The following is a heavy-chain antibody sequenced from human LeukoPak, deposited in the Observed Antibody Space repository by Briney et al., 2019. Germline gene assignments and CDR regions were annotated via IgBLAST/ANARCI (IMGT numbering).Heavy chain of an antibody. V-gene: IGHV4-38-2*01. Sequence: SETLSLTCAVSGYSISSGYYWGWIRQPPGKGLEWIGSIYHSGSTYYNPSLKSRVTISVDTSKNQFSLKLSSVTAADTAVYYCARHFKYSGYGLHFDYWGQGTLVTVSS. CDR1: GYSISSGYY. J-gene: IGHJ4*02. CDR2: IYHSGST. CDR3: ARHFKYSGYGLHFDY. D-gene: IGHD5-12*01.